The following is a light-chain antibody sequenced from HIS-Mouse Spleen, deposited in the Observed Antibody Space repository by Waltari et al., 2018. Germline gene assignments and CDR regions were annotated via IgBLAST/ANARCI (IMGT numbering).Light chain of an antibody. CDR1: QLGDKY. J-gene: IGLJ2*01. V-gene: IGLV3-1*01. CDR3: QAWDSSTVV. Sequence: SYELTQPPSVSVSPGQTASITCPGDQLGDKYACWYQQKPGQSPVLVIYQDSKRPSGIPERFAGPNSGNTAPLTISGTQAMDEADYYCQAWDSSTVVFGGGTKLTVL. CDR2: QDS.